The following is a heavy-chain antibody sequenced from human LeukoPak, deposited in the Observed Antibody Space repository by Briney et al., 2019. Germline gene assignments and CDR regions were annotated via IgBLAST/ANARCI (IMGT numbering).Heavy chain of an antibody. CDR1: GYTFTGYY. D-gene: IGHD3-10*01. J-gene: IGHJ5*02. CDR2: INPNSGGT. Sequence: ASVKVSCKASGYTFTGYYMHWVRQAPGQGLEWMGWINPNSGGTNYAQKFQGRVTMTRDTSISTAYMELSRLRSDDTAVYYSARDETDYYGSGNNWFDPWGQGTLVTVSS. CDR3: ARDETDYYGSGNNWFDP. V-gene: IGHV1-2*02.